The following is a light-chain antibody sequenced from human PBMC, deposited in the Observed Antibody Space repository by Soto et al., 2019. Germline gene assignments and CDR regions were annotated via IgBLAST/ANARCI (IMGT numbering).Light chain of an antibody. J-gene: IGLJ2*01. CDR2: LEGSGSY. V-gene: IGLV4-60*02. Sequence: QLVLTQSSSASASLGSSVKLTCTLSSGHSSYIIAWHQQQPGKAPRYLMKLEGSGSYNKGSGVPDRFSGSSSGADRYLTISNLQFEDEADYYCETGDSNVVFGGGTKVTVL. CDR3: ETGDSNVV. CDR1: SGHSSYI.